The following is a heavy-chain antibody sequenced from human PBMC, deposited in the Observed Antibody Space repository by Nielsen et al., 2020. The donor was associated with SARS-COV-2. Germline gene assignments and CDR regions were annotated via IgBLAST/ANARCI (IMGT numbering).Heavy chain of an antibody. J-gene: IGHJ6*02. CDR3: ATDNGVSSGWYPPILNNYGMDV. CDR1: GDSVSSSSAA. Sequence: SQTLSLTCAISGDSVSSSSAAWNWIRQSPSRGLEWLGRTYYRSKWYNDYAVSVKSRITINPDTSKNQFSLHLNSVTPEDTAVYYCATDNGVSSGWYPPILNNYGMDVWGQGTTVTVSS. D-gene: IGHD6-19*01. V-gene: IGHV6-1*01. CDR2: TYYRSKWYN.